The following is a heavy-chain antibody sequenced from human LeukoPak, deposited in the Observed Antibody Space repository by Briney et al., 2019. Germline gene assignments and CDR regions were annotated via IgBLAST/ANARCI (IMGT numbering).Heavy chain of an antibody. V-gene: IGHV1-2*02. J-gene: IGHJ4*02. CDR3: ARDHGIVGATPTFGY. Sequence: ASVKVSCKASGYTFTGYYMHWVRQAPGQGLEWMGWINPNSGGTNYAQKFQGRVTMTRDTSISTAYMELSRLRSDDTAVYYCARDHGIVGATPTFGYWGQGTLVTVSS. CDR1: GYTFTGYY. D-gene: IGHD1-26*01. CDR2: INPNSGGT.